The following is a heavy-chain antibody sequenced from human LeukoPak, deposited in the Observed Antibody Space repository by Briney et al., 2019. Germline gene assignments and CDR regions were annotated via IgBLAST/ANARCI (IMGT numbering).Heavy chain of an antibody. J-gene: IGHJ4*02. CDR2: MNPNSGNT. Sequence: GASVKVSCKASGYTFTSYDINWVREATGQGLEWIGCMNPNSGNTGYAQKFQGRVTITRNTSISTAYMELSSLRSEDTAVYYCARGYCSSTSCGYYGYWGQGTLVTVSS. CDR1: GYTFTSYD. D-gene: IGHD2-2*01. V-gene: IGHV1-8*03. CDR3: ARGYCSSTSCGYYGY.